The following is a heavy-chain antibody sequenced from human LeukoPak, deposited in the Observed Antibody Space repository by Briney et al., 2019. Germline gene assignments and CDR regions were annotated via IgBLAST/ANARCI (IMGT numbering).Heavy chain of an antibody. Sequence: GGSLRLSCAASGFTFSSYWMHWVRQAPGKGLVWVSRINSDGSSTSYADSVKGRFTISRDNAKNTLYLQMNSLRAEDTAVYYCARDHCSGGSCYPQYYYYGMDVWGQGTTVTVSS. D-gene: IGHD2-15*01. CDR1: GFTFSSYW. CDR2: INSDGSST. V-gene: IGHV3-74*01. J-gene: IGHJ6*02. CDR3: ARDHCSGGSCYPQYYYYGMDV.